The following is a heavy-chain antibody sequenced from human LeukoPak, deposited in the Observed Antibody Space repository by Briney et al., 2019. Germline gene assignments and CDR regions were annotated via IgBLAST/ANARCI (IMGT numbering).Heavy chain of an antibody. V-gene: IGHV3-15*01. CDR3: TTDHRIRDDYGGRFDP. Sequence: KPGGSLRLSCAASGYTFSNAWMSWVRQAPGKGLEWVGRIKSKTDGGTTDYAAPVKGRFTISRDDSKNTLYLQMNSLKTEDTAVYYCTTDHRIRDDYGGRFDPWGQGTLVTVSS. D-gene: IGHD4-23*01. CDR1: GYTFSNAW. J-gene: IGHJ5*02. CDR2: IKSKTDGGTT.